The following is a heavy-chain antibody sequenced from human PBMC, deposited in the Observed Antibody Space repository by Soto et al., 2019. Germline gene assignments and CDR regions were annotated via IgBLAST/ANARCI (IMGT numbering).Heavy chain of an antibody. Sequence: GGSLRLSCAASGFTFSSYGMHWVRQAPGKGLEWVAVIWYDGSNKYYADSVKGRFTISRDNSKNTLYLQMNSLRAEDTAVYYCARDRCSSTSCSPYYYYYYGMDVWGQGTTVTVSS. J-gene: IGHJ6*02. CDR2: IWYDGSNK. V-gene: IGHV3-33*01. CDR1: GFTFSSYG. CDR3: ARDRCSSTSCSPYYYYYYGMDV. D-gene: IGHD2-2*01.